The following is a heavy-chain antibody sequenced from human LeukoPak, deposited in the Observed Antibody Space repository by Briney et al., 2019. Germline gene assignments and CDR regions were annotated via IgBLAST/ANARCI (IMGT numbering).Heavy chain of an antibody. V-gene: IGHV3-30*09. CDR3: ARVGNDSGWHDAFGYFDS. D-gene: IGHD6-19*01. Sequence: GGSLRLSCAASGFNFSNNLLHCVRQAPGKGLEWVAVSSFNGVHKFYADSVKGRFVISGDNSKNTLFLQMNSLRPEDTATYYCARVGNDSGWHDAFGYFDSWGQGVLVTVSS. CDR2: SSFNGVHK. CDR1: GFNFSNNL. J-gene: IGHJ4*02.